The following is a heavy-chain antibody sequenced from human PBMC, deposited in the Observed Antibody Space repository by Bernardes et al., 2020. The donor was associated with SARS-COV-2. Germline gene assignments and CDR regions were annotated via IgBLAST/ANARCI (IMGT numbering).Heavy chain of an antibody. Sequence: GGSLRLSCVASDFTFSSYGLYWVRQAPGKGLEWVSYIGRDSRDISYLDSVKGRFTISRDDAQNSLYLQMNCLTAEDTAIYYCARRLIVEDRAGLDHWGRGTLVTVSS. J-gene: IGHJ4*02. CDR1: DFTFSSYG. D-gene: IGHD2-15*01. V-gene: IGHV3-21*06. CDR3: ARRLIVEDRAGLDH. CDR2: IGRDSRDI.